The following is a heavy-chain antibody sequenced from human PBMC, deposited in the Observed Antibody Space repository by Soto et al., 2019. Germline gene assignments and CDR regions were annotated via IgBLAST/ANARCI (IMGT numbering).Heavy chain of an antibody. CDR1: GFTFSSYG. CDR3: AKAPGGYYYYYMDV. CDR2: ISYDGSNK. V-gene: IGHV3-30*18. J-gene: IGHJ6*03. Sequence: GGSLRLSCAASGFTFSSYGMHWVRQAPGKGLEWVAVISYDGSNKYYADSVKGRFTISRDNSKNTLYLQMNSLRAGDTAVYYCAKAPGGYYYYYMDVWGKGTTVTVSS. D-gene: IGHD3-10*01.